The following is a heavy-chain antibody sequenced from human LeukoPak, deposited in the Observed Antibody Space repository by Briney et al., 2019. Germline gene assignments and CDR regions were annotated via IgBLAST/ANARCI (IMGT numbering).Heavy chain of an antibody. Sequence: SVTLCFTASGGTFSIYAISWVRHAPGQGLEWMGRIIPILGIANYAQKFQRRVTITADKSTSTAYMELSSLRSEDTAVYYCARWYYYDSSGYYTNQDWGQGTLVTVSS. J-gene: IGHJ4*02. CDR2: IIPILGIA. CDR1: GGTFSIYA. D-gene: IGHD3-22*01. V-gene: IGHV1-69*04. CDR3: ARWYYYDSSGYYTNQD.